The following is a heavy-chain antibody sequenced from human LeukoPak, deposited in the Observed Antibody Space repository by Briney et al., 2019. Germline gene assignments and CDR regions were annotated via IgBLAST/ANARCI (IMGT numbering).Heavy chain of an antibody. J-gene: IGHJ6*03. D-gene: IGHD3-16*02. CDR3: ARDDYVWGSYRFYYMDV. CDR2: ISSSSSYI. CDR1: GFTFSSYS. Sequence: PGGSPRLSCAASGFTFSSYSMNWVRQAPGKGLEWVSSISSSSSYIYYADSVKGRFTISRDNAKNSLYLQMNSLRAEDTAVYYCARDDYVWGSYRFYYMDVWGKGTTVTVSS. V-gene: IGHV3-21*01.